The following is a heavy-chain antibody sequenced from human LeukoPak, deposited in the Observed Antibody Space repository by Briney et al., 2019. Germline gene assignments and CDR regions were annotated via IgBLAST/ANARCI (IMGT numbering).Heavy chain of an antibody. D-gene: IGHD2-15*01. Sequence: GESRNISCKGSGYSFTTYWIGWVRQMPGKGLGWMGIIYPGDAHTRYSPSFQGQVTISADKSISSAYLQWSSLKASDTAMYYCARARYCSGGSCYAGYWGPGNLVTVSS. CDR2: IYPGDAHT. CDR1: GYSFTTYW. CDR3: ARARYCSGGSCYAGY. J-gene: IGHJ4*02. V-gene: IGHV5-51*01.